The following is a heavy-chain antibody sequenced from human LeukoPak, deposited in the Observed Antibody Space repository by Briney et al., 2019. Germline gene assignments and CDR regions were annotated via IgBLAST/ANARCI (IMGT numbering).Heavy chain of an antibody. J-gene: IGHJ4*02. D-gene: IGHD3-10*01. V-gene: IGHV4-34*01. CDR3: ARRGFWVRGKGWFDY. CDR1: GGSFSGYY. CDR2: INHSGST. Sequence: SETLSLTCAVYGGSFSGYYWSWIRQPPGKGLEWIGEINHSGSTNYNPSLKSRVTISVGTSKNQFSLKLSSVTAADTAVYYCARRGFWVRGKGWFDYWGQGTLVTVSS.